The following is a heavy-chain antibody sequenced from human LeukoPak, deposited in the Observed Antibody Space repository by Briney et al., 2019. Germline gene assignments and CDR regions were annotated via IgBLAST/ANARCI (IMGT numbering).Heavy chain of an antibody. CDR1: GGSISRYY. CDR2: IDDSGNT. CDR3: ARSDYHNSGSHTVFDAFDI. V-gene: IGHV4-59*01. J-gene: IGHJ3*02. Sequence: SETLSLTCTVSGGSISRYYWSWIRRPPGKGLEWIGYIDDSGNTNYNPSLKSRVTISVDKSKNQFSLKLSFVTAADTAMYYCARSDYHNSGSHTVFDAFDIWGQGTRVIVSS. D-gene: IGHD3-10*01.